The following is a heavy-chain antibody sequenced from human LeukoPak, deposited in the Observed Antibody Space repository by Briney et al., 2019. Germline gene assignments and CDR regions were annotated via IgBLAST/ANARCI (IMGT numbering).Heavy chain of an antibody. J-gene: IGHJ4*02. CDR2: VSESTDKT. D-gene: IGHD5-24*01. Sequence: GGSLRLSCATSGFNLGNYAMNWVRQSPEKGLEWVAGVSESTDKTDYADSVKGRFTISRDISKNTLYLQMNSLRAEDTALYYCAKRVRDGYNSPIDFWGRGTLVTVSS. CDR1: GFNLGNYA. V-gene: IGHV3-23*01. CDR3: AKRVRDGYNSPIDF.